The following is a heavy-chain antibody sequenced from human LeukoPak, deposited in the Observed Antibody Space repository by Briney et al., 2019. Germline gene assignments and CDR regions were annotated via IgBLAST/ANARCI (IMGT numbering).Heavy chain of an antibody. CDR1: GYTFTTYY. D-gene: IGHD3/OR15-3a*01. V-gene: IGHV1-46*01. CDR2: INPNGGST. CDR3: ARGADWGPYFDY. Sequence: ASVKVSCKASGYTFTTYYMHWVRQAPGQGLEWMGIINPNGGSTSYAQKFQGRVTMTRDTSTSTVYMELSSLRSEDTAVYYCARGADWGPYFDYWGQGTPVTISS. J-gene: IGHJ4*02.